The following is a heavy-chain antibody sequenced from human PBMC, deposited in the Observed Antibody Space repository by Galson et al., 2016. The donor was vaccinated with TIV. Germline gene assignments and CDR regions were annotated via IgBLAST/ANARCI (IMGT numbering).Heavy chain of an antibody. J-gene: IGHJ4*02. CDR3: ARDHPQGWGFDC. CDR2: ISNTGSFK. V-gene: IGHV3-21*01. CDR1: GFSFSSLS. Sequence: SLRLSCAASGFSFSSLSMHWVRQAPGEGLEWVSSISNTGSFKHYPDSLKGQFTISRDNAKNSVFLQMNSLRAEDTAVYYCARDHPQGWGFDCWGQGTLVTVSS. D-gene: IGHD3-16*01.